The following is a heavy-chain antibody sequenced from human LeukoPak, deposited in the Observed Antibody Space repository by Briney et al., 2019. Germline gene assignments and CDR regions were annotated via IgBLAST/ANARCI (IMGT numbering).Heavy chain of an antibody. J-gene: IGHJ4*02. V-gene: IGHV4-30-2*01. D-gene: IGHD6-13*01. Sequence: PSETLSLTCAVSGGSISSGGYSWSWIRQPPGKGLEWIGYIYHSGSTYYNPSLKSRVTISVDRSKNQFSLKLSSVTAADTAVYYCASYIAVAGCFDYWGQGTLVTVSS. CDR3: ASYIAVAGCFDY. CDR1: GGSISSGGYS. CDR2: IYHSGST.